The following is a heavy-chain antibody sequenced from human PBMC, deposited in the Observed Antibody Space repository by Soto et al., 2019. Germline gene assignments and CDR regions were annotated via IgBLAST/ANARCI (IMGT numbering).Heavy chain of an antibody. D-gene: IGHD6-25*01. V-gene: IGHV4-38-2*02. Sequence: SETLSLTCTVSGYSISSGSYWAWIRQPPGKGPEWIASIYHGGTTFYNPSLKSRVTISVDTSKNQFSLKLSSVTAADTAVYYCARTASGGSSGDGGYYYGMDVWGQGTTVTVSS. J-gene: IGHJ6*02. CDR2: IYHGGTT. CDR1: GYSISSGSY. CDR3: ARTASGGSSGDGGYYYGMDV.